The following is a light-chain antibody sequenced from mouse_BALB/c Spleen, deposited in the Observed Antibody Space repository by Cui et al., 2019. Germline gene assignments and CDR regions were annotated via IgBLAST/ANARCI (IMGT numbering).Light chain of an antibody. CDR1: KSLVHGNANTC. CDR2: KVS. V-gene: IGKV1-110*01. CDR3: SQSTHVPPYT. Sequence: DVVMTQTPLPLPVSLGDQASICCRESKSLVHGNANTCLNWYLQKPGRSPKQLIYKVSNRFAGVPDRFSGGGAGTNFTLKISRVEAEDQGVYFCSQSTHVPPYTFGGGTKLEIK. J-gene: IGKJ2*01.